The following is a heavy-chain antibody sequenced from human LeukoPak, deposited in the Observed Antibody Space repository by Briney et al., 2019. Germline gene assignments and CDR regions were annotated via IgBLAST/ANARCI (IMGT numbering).Heavy chain of an antibody. V-gene: IGHV3-11*04. CDR1: GFTFSDYY. J-gene: IGHJ4*02. D-gene: IGHD6-19*01. CDR3: ARASTGEQWLVRYFDY. CDR2: ISSSGSTI. Sequence: GGSLRHSCAASGFTFSDYYMSWIRQAPGKGLEWVSYISSSGSTIYYADSVKGRFTISRDNAKNSLYLQMNSLRAEDTAVYYCARASTGEQWLVRYFDYWGQGTLVTVSS.